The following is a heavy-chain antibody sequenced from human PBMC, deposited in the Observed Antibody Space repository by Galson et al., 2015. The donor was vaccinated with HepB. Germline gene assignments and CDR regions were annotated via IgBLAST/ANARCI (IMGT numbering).Heavy chain of an antibody. CDR2: IRSKANSYAT. CDR3: TSPSYWWYFDL. D-gene: IGHD2-15*01. J-gene: IGHJ2*01. CDR1: GFTFSGSA. Sequence: SLRLSCAASGFTFSGSAMHWVRQASGKGLEWVGRIRSKANSYATAYAASVKGRFTISRDDSKNTAYLQMNSLKTEDTAVYYCTSPSYWWYFDLWGRGTLVTVSS. V-gene: IGHV3-73*01.